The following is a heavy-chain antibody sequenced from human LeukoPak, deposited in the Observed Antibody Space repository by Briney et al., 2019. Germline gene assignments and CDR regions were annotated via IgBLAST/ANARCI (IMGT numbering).Heavy chain of an antibody. CDR2: IYTSGST. D-gene: IGHD2-2*01. J-gene: IGHJ5*02. Sequence: SETLSLTCTVSGGSISSYYWSWIRQPPGKGLEWIGYIYTSGSTNYNPSLKSRVTISVDTFKNQFSLKLSSVTAADTAVYYCARHVGYCSSTSCYSNWFDPWGQGTLVTVSS. CDR3: ARHVGYCSSTSCYSNWFDP. V-gene: IGHV4-4*09. CDR1: GGSISSYY.